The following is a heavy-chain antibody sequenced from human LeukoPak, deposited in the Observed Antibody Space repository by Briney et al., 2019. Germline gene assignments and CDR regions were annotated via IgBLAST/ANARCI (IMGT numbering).Heavy chain of an antibody. CDR3: TRDQMNY. V-gene: IGHV3-53*01. J-gene: IGHJ4*02. Sequence: PGGSLRLSCTASEFTVSRNYMLWVLQAPGKGLEWVSLIFSNGDTHYADSVKGRFTISRDTSKNTVSLQMNSLRVEDTAMYYCTRDQMNYWGQGTLVTVSS. D-gene: IGHD5-24*01. CDR1: EFTVSRNY. CDR2: IFSNGDT.